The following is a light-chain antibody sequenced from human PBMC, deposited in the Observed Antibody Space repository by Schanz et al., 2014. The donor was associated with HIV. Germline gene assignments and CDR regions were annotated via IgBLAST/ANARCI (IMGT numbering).Light chain of an antibody. V-gene: IGKV3-15*01. CDR3: QQYNNWPPYT. J-gene: IGKJ2*01. CDR1: QSVSSS. CDR2: GAS. Sequence: EIVLTQSPATLSLSPGERVTLSCRASQSVSSSLAWYQQKPGQAPRLLIYGASTRATGIPARFSGSGSGTEFTLTISSLQSEDFAVYYCQQYNNWPPYTFGQGTKLEIK.